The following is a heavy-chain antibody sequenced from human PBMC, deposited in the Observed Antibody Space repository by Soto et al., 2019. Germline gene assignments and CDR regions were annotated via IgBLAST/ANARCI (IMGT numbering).Heavy chain of an antibody. J-gene: IGHJ4*02. CDR1: GASISDNY. Sequence: PSETLSLTCTVSGASISDNYWSWIRQPPGKGLEWIGYIYDSANTNYSPSLHSRVTMSVDRSKDQFSLALNSVTAADTAVYYCARSQRARGWYYFDSWGQGTQVTVSS. CDR2: IYDSANT. CDR3: ARSQRARGWYYFDS. V-gene: IGHV4-59*01. D-gene: IGHD6-19*01.